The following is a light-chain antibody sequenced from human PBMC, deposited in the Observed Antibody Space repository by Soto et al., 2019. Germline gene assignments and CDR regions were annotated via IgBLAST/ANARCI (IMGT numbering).Light chain of an antibody. CDR3: QQYNSWPLT. J-gene: IGKJ4*01. V-gene: IGKV3-15*01. CDR1: QFLSSY. Sequence: VVKKSPGTLALSPGEKDTLFCSASQFLSSYLAWYQQIPGQPPRLLIYGASTRATGIPARFSGSGSGTEFTLTINSLQSEDFAVYYCQQYNSWPLTFGGGTKVDIK. CDR2: GAS.